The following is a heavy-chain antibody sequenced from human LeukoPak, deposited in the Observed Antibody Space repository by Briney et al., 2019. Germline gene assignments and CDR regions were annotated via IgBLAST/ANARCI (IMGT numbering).Heavy chain of an antibody. J-gene: IGHJ6*02. Sequence: SETLSLTCAVYGGSFSGYYWSWIRQPPGKGLEWIGEINHSGSTNYNPSLKSRVTISVDTSKNQFSLKLSSVTAADTAVYYCARDSRAAAGTSYYYYYGMDVWGQGTTVTVSS. CDR3: ARDSRAAAGTSYYYYYGMDV. D-gene: IGHD6-13*01. V-gene: IGHV4-34*01. CDR2: INHSGST. CDR1: GGSFSGYY.